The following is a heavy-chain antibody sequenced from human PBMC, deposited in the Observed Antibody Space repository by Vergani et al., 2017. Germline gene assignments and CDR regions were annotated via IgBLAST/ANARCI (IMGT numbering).Heavy chain of an antibody. V-gene: IGHV4-34*01. J-gene: IGHJ4*02. CDR2: INHSGST. Sequence: QVQLQQWGAGLLKPSETLSLTCAVYGGSFSGYYWSWIRQPPGKGLEWIGEINHSGSTNYNPSLKSRVTISVDTSKNQFSLKLSSVTVADTAVYYCARAGSGGYDFWSGYLYYFDYWGQGTLVTVSS. CDR1: GGSFSGYY. CDR3: ARAGSGGYDFWSGYLYYFDY. D-gene: IGHD3-3*01.